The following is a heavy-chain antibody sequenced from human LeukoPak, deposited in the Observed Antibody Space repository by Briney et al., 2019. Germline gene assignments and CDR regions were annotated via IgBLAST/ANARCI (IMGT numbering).Heavy chain of an antibody. CDR1: GGSFSGYY. CDR3: ARGGSSWYKYYFDY. Sequence: SETLSLTCAVYGGSFSGYYWSWIRQPPGKGLEWIGEINHSGSTNYNPSLKSRVTVSVDTSKNQFSLKLSSVTAADTAVYYCARGGSSWYKYYFDYWGQGTLVTVSS. V-gene: IGHV4-34*01. J-gene: IGHJ4*02. CDR2: INHSGST. D-gene: IGHD6-13*01.